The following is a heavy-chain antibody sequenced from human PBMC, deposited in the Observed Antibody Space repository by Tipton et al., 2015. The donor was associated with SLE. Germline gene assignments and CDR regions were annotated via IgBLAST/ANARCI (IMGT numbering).Heavy chain of an antibody. V-gene: IGHV4-39*07. CDR2: IYYSGST. CDR3: ASYSSSYFDY. Sequence: TLSLTCTVSGGSISSSSYYWSWIRQPPGKGLEWIGSIYYSGSTYYNPSLKSRVTISVDTSKNQFSLKLSSVTAADTAVYYCASYSSSYFDYWGQGTLVTVSS. J-gene: IGHJ4*02. D-gene: IGHD6-6*01. CDR1: GGSISSSSYY.